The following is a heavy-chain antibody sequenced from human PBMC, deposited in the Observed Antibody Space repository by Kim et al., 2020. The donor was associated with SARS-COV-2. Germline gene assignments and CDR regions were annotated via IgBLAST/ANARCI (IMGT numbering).Heavy chain of an antibody. CDR3: ARGVLSAGMYYYYYYMDV. J-gene: IGHJ6*03. Sequence: VKGRFTISRENAKNSLYHQMNSLRAGDTAVYYCARGVLSAGMYYYYYYMDVWGKGTTVTVSS. D-gene: IGHD6-13*01. V-gene: IGHV3-13*01.